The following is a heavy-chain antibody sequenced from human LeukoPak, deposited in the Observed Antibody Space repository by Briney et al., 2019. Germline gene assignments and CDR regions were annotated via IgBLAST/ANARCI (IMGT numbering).Heavy chain of an antibody. V-gene: IGHV1-18*01. J-gene: IGHJ4*02. CDR2: ISADIGNT. Sequence: GASVKVSCKASGYTFPDYGISWVRQAPGQGLEWMGWISADIGNTNYAQNFQGRVTMTRDRSTSTGYMELTSLTSDDTAVYYCARDRLGYSGYGSCLLFDNWGQGTLVTVSS. CDR1: GYTFPDYG. CDR3: ARDRLGYSGYGSCLLFDN. D-gene: IGHD5-12*01.